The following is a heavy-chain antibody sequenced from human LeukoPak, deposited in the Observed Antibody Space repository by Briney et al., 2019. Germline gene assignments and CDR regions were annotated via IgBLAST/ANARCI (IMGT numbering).Heavy chain of an antibody. CDR3: ARETSRGLDH. D-gene: IGHD2-15*01. Sequence: SETLSLTCTASGASLSSYFWSWIRQPAGKGLEWIGRFYTGGSTHFNTSLKSRLTMSANTSTKQFSLRLRSVTAADTAVYYCARETSRGLDHWGQGILVTVSS. V-gene: IGHV4-4*07. CDR2: FYTGGST. CDR1: GASLSSYF. J-gene: IGHJ4*02.